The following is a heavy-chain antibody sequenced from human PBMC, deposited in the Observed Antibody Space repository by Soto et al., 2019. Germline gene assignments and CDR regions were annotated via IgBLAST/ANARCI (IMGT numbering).Heavy chain of an antibody. V-gene: IGHV4-4*02. J-gene: IGHJ6*02. Sequence: QVQLQESGPGLVKPSGTLSLTCAVSGGSISSNNWWSWVRQPPGKGLEWIGEIYHTGSTNYNPSLKSRVTISVDKSKNQFPLKLSSVTAADTAVYYCARQLVPPEYYYGMDVWGQGTTVTVSS. CDR2: IYHTGST. CDR1: GGSISSNNW. D-gene: IGHD6-13*01. CDR3: ARQLVPPEYYYGMDV.